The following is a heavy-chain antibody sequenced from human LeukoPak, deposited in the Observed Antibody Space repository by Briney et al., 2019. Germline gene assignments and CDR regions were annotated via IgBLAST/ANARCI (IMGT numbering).Heavy chain of an antibody. CDR3: AELGITMIGGV. D-gene: IGHD3-10*02. Sequence: GGSLRLSCAASGFTFSSYSMNWVRQAPGKGLEWVSYISISGSTIDYADSVKGRFTISRDNAKNSLYLQMNSLRAEDTAVYYCAELGITMIGGVWGKGTTVTISS. J-gene: IGHJ6*04. V-gene: IGHV3-48*04. CDR1: GFTFSSYS. CDR2: ISISGSTI.